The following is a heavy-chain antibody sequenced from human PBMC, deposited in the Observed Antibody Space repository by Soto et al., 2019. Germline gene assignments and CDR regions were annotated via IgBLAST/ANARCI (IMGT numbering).Heavy chain of an antibody. V-gene: IGHV3-23*01. Sequence: LRLSCAASGFTFSSYAMSWVRQAPGKGLEWVSAISGSGGSTYYADSVKGRFTISRDNSKNTLYLQMNSLRAEDTAVYYCASDTVGAGTPPTPYYFDYWGQGTLVTVSS. J-gene: IGHJ4*02. CDR1: GFTFSSYA. D-gene: IGHD1-26*01. CDR3: ASDTVGAGTPPTPYYFDY. CDR2: ISGSGGST.